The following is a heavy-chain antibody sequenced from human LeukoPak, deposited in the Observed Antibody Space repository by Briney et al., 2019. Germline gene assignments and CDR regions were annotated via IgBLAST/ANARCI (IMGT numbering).Heavy chain of an antibody. V-gene: IGHV4-61*02. CDR2: IYTSGST. CDR3: ARSSSSGWYDPLDY. CDR1: GGSISSGSYY. Sequence: SETLSLTCTVSGGSISSGSYYWSWIRQPGGKGLEWIGRIYTSGSTNYNPSLKSRVTISVDTSKNQFSLKLSSVTAADTAVYYCARSSSSGWYDPLDYWGQGTLVTVSS. D-gene: IGHD6-19*01. J-gene: IGHJ4*02.